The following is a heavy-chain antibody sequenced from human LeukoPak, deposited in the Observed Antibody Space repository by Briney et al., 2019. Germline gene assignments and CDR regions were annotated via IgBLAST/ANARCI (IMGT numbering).Heavy chain of an antibody. Sequence: SETLSLTCAVYDGSFSGYYWSWIRQPPGKGLEWIGEINHSGSTNYNPSLKSRVTISVDTSKNQFSLKLSSVTAADTAVYYCARFLSVVPAATWFDPWGQGTLVTVSS. V-gene: IGHV4-34*01. D-gene: IGHD2-2*01. CDR3: ARFLSVVPAATWFDP. CDR2: INHSGST. J-gene: IGHJ5*02. CDR1: DGSFSGYY.